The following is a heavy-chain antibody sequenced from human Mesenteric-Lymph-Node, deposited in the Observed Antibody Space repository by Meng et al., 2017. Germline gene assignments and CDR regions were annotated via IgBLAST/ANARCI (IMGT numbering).Heavy chain of an antibody. V-gene: IGHV1-3*01. CDR1: GYTFTSYV. J-gene: IGHJ5*02. Sequence: QVQLVQSGAELKKSGASVKVSCKASGYTFTSYVIHWVRQAPGQGLEWMGWMNVGNDKRKYSQKFQGRVTITRDTSASTAYMEVSSLRSEDTAVYYCARDRPYFDSNWFDPWGQGTLVTVSS. D-gene: IGHD3-9*01. CDR2: MNVGNDKR. CDR3: ARDRPYFDSNWFDP.